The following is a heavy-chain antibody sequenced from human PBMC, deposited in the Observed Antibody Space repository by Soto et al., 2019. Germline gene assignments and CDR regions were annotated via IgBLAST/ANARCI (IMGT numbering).Heavy chain of an antibody. V-gene: IGHV3-33*01. CDR2: MWYDGSNK. CDR1: GFTLSSYG. D-gene: IGHD4-17*01. J-gene: IGHJ4*02. CDR3: ARLDGTVFVNSFDY. Sequence: QVQLVESGGGVVQPGRSLRLSCAASGFTLSSYGMHWVRQAPGKGLEWVAVMWYDGSNKYYADSVKGRFTMSRDNSKNTLYLQMHSLRAEDTAVYYCARLDGTVFVNSFDYWGQGSLVTVSS.